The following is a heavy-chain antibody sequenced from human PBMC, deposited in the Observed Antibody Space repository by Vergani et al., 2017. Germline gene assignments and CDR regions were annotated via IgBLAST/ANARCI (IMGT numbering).Heavy chain of an antibody. CDR3: ARDRCSAGSCYSESAANYGMDV. V-gene: IGHV1-2*02. Sequence: QVQLVQSGAEVKKPGASVKVSCKASGYTFTGYYMHWVRQAPGQGLEWMGWINPNSGGTNYAQKFQGRVTMTRDTSISTAYMELSRLRSDDTAVYFCARDRCSAGSCYSESAANYGMDVWGQGTTVTVSS. J-gene: IGHJ6*02. D-gene: IGHD2-15*01. CDR1: GYTFTGYY. CDR2: INPNSGGT.